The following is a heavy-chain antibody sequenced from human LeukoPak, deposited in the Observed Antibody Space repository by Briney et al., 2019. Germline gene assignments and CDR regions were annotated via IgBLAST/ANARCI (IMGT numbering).Heavy chain of an antibody. D-gene: IGHD3-22*01. J-gene: IGHJ3*02. V-gene: IGHV3-74*01. CDR3: ARDIFYDSSGYYDPDAFDI. Sequence: GGSLRLSCAASGFTFSSYWMHWVRQAPGKGLVWVSRINSDGSSTSYADSVKGRFTISRDNAKNTLYLQMNSMRAEDTAVYYCARDIFYDSSGYYDPDAFDIWGQGTVVTVSS. CDR1: GFTFSSYW. CDR2: INSDGSST.